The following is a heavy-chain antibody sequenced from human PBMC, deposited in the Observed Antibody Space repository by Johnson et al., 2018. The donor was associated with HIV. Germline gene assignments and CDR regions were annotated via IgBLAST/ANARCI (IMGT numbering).Heavy chain of an antibody. CDR2: INGDGSSA. V-gene: IGHV3-74*01. CDR1: GFSFNNAW. Sequence: VQLVESGGGLVKPGGSLRLSCAASGFSFNNAWMNWVRQAPGKGLEWVGRINGDGSSANYADSVKGRFTVSRDNAKNTLYLQMNSLRAADTAVYYCARDWEETAFDIWGQGTMVTVSS. J-gene: IGHJ3*02. CDR3: ARDWEETAFDI. D-gene: IGHD1-26*01.